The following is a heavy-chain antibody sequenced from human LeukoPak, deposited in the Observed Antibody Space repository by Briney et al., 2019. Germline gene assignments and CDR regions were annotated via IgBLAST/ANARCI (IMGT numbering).Heavy chain of an antibody. Sequence: ASVKVSCKASGGTFSSYAISWVRQAPGQGLEWMGWINPNSGGTDYAQKFQGRVTMTRDTSISTAYMELSRLRSDDTAVYYCAGGGALYCSSTSCYQRDAFDIWGQGTMVTVSS. CDR3: AGGGALYCSSTSCYQRDAFDI. CDR2: INPNSGGT. J-gene: IGHJ3*02. V-gene: IGHV1-2*02. CDR1: GGTFSSYA. D-gene: IGHD2-2*01.